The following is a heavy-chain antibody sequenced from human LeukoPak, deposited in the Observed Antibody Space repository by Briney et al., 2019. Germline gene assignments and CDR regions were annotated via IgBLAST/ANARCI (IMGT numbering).Heavy chain of an antibody. V-gene: IGHV3-30*02. CDR2: IRYDGSNK. CDR3: AKDLDFSDY. J-gene: IGHJ4*02. Sequence: GGSLRLSCAASGFTFSSYGMHWVRQAPGKGLEWVAFIRYDGSNKYYADSVKGRFTISRDNFKNTLYLQMNSLRAEDTAVYYCAKDLDFSDYWGQGTLITVSS. CDR1: GFTFSSYG.